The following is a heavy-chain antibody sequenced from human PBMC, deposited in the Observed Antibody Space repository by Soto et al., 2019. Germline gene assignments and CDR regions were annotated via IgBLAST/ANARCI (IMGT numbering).Heavy chain of an antibody. D-gene: IGHD3-10*01. CDR3: ARGPPGGWFGELLSLDI. Sequence: PSETLSLTFTVSGGSISSYYWSWIRQPPGKGLEWIGYIYYSGSTNYNPSLKSRVTISVDTSKNQFSLKLSSVTAADTAVYYCARGPPGGWFGELLSLDIWGQGTMVT. J-gene: IGHJ3*02. CDR1: GGSISSYY. CDR2: IYYSGST. V-gene: IGHV4-59*01.